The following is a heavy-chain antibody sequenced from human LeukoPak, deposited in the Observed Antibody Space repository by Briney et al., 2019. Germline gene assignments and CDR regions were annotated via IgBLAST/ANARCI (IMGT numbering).Heavy chain of an antibody. CDR3: ARDFDDILTGYYDY. J-gene: IGHJ4*02. D-gene: IGHD3-9*01. V-gene: IGHV3-21*01. CDR2: ISSSSSYI. CDR1: GFTFSSYS. Sequence: PGGSLRLSCAASGFTFSSYSMNWVRQAPGKGLEWVSSISSSSSYIYYADSVKGRFTTSRDNAKNSLYLQMNSLRAEDTAVYYCARDFDDILTGYYDYWGQGTLVTVSS.